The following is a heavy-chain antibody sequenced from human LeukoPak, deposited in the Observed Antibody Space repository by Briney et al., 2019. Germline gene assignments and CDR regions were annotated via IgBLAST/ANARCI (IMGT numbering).Heavy chain of an antibody. V-gene: IGHV4-59*08. CDR2: IYYSGST. D-gene: IGHD6-13*01. CDR1: GGSISSYY. Sequence: PSETLSLTCTASGGSISSYYWSWIRQPPGKGLEWIGYIYYSGSTYYNPSLKSRVTISVDTSKNQFSLKLSSVTAADTAVYYCARRRQAAGTWFWFDPWGQGTLVTVSS. CDR3: ARRRQAAGTWFWFDP. J-gene: IGHJ5*02.